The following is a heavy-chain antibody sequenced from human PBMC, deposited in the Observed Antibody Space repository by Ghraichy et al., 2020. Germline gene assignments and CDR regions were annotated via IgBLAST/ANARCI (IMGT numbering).Heavy chain of an antibody. CDR2: INHSGST. D-gene: IGHD2-2*01. CDR1: GGSFSGYY. J-gene: IGHJ4*02. CDR3: ARGGYCSSTSCHVPYYFDY. Sequence: SETLSLTCAVYGGSFSGYYWSWIRQPPGKGLEWIGEINHSGSTNYNPSLKSRVTISVDTSKNQFSLKLSSVTAADTAVYYCARGGYCSSTSCHVPYYFDYWGQGTLVTVSS. V-gene: IGHV4-34*01.